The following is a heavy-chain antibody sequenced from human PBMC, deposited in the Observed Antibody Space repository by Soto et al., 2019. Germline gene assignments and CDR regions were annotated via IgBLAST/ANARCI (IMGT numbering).Heavy chain of an antibody. CDR3: AKDARYCSSTSCYESLYYFDY. D-gene: IGHD2-2*01. CDR1: GFTFSSYA. Sequence: GGSLRLSCAASGFTFSSYAMSWVRQAPGKGLEWVSAISGSGGSTYYADSVKGRFTISRDNSKNTLYLQMNSLRAEDTAVYYCAKDARYCSSTSCYESLYYFDYWGQGTLVTVSS. CDR2: ISGSGGST. J-gene: IGHJ4*02. V-gene: IGHV3-23*01.